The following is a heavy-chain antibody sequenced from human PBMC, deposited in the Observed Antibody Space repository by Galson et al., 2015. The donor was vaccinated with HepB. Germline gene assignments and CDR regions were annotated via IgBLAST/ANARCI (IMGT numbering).Heavy chain of an antibody. CDR3: TKDLHLSSGGS. D-gene: IGHD6-25*01. J-gene: IGHJ5*02. CDR2: ISYDETNK. Sequence: SLRLSCAASGFTFSSYGMHWVRQAPGKGLEWVAGISYDETNKYYADSVKGRFTISRDNSKNTLYLQMNILGAEDTAVYYCTKDLHLSSGGSWGQGTLVTVSS. V-gene: IGHV3-30*18. CDR1: GFTFSSYG.